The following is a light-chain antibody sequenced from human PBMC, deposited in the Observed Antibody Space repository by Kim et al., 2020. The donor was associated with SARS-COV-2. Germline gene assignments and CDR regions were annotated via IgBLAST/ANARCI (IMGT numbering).Light chain of an antibody. Sequence: SPGEKATLPCRAGQRVGSYLAWYHQKPRDAPRRLIFDASNRAAGSTARCSGGGSGTDFSLTTSSIEAEDVAVDYCQQRSSWPPWTFGEETKMGIK. CDR1: QRVGSY. CDR3: QQRSSWPPWT. J-gene: IGKJ4*01. CDR2: DAS. V-gene: IGKV3-11*01.